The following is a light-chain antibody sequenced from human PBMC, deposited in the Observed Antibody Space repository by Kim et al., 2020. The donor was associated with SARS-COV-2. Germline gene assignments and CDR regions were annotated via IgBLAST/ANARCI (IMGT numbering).Light chain of an antibody. J-gene: IGKJ2*01. V-gene: IGKV1-17*01. CDR3: LQYDSYPYT. CDR1: QTIKNF. CDR2: AAS. Sequence: SASVGDRVTITCRASQTIKNFLVWYQQKPGTAPKRLIYAASNLQTGVPSRFGGSGSGTKFSLTISGLQPEDFATYYCLQYDSYPYTFGQGTKLEI.